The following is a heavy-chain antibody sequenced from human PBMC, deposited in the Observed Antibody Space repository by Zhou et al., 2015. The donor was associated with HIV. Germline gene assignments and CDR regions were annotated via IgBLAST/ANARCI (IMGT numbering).Heavy chain of an antibody. V-gene: IGHV1-69*13. D-gene: IGHD3-22*01. CDR1: GGTFSSYA. J-gene: IGHJ4*02. CDR3: ARDGAANYYDSSGPFDY. CDR2: IIPIFGTA. Sequence: HVHLVQSGAEVKKPGASVKVSCEASGGTFSSYAISWVRQAPGQGLEWMGGIIPIFGTANYAQKFQGRVTITADESTSTAYMELSSLRSEDTAVYYCARDGAANYYDSSGPFDYWGQGTLVTVSS.